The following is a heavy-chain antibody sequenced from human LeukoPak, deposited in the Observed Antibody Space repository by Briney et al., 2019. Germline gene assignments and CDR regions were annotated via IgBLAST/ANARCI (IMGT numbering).Heavy chain of an antibody. D-gene: IGHD4-17*01. CDR3: ARGTRYGDFVNYFDF. Sequence: TSETLSLTCTVSGGSFSLYYWTWIRQPPGKGLEYIGYIYYSGSTNYNPSLKSRVTISVDTSNNEFSLKLSSVTAADTAVYYCARGTRYGDFVNYFDFWGQGALVTVSS. CDR1: GGSFSLYY. CDR2: IYYSGST. J-gene: IGHJ4*02. V-gene: IGHV4-59*01.